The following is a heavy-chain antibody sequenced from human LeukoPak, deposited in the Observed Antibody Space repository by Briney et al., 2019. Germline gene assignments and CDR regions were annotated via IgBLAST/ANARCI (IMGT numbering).Heavy chain of an antibody. J-gene: IGHJ4*02. Sequence: SVKVSCKASGGTFISYAISWVRQAPGQGLEWMGGITPIFGRANYAQKFQGRVTITTDESTSTAYMELSSLRSEDTAVYYCARDGWYSSSPFDYWGQGTLVTVSS. V-gene: IGHV1-69*05. CDR3: ARDGWYSSSPFDY. CDR2: ITPIFGRA. D-gene: IGHD6-6*01. CDR1: GGTFISYA.